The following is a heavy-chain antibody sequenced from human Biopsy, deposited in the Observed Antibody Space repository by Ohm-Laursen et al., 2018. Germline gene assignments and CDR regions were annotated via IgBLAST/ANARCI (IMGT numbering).Heavy chain of an antibody. J-gene: IGHJ6*02. V-gene: IGHV4-34*01. CDR2: INHSGRT. CDR1: GESFNGYY. Sequence: PPGTLSLTCTVYGESFNGYYWSWIRQTPGKGLEWIGEINHSGRTNYNPSLKSRVTISVDTSKNQSSLKVRSVTAADTAVYYCVRGVDYYDPYHYYALDVWGQGTTVTVSS. CDR3: VRGVDYYDPYHYYALDV. D-gene: IGHD3-22*01.